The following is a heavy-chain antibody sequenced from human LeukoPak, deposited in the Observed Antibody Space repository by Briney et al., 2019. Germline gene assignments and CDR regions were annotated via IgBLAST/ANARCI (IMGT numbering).Heavy chain of an antibody. CDR3: ARLHRGMFSSSWYFAFDI. Sequence: GESLKISCKGSGYIFTSYWIGWVRQVPGKGLEGMGIIYPGDSDTRYSPSFQGQVTISADKSISTAYLQWSSLKASDTAMYYRARLHRGMFSSSWYFAFDIWGQGTMVTVSS. D-gene: IGHD6-13*01. J-gene: IGHJ3*02. CDR1: GYIFTSYW. V-gene: IGHV5-51*01. CDR2: IYPGDSDT.